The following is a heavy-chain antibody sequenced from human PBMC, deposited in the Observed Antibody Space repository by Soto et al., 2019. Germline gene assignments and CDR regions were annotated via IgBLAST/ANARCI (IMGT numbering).Heavy chain of an antibody. D-gene: IGHD3-22*01. Sequence: QVQLVQSGAEVKKPGSSVKVSCKASGGTFSSYAISWVRQAPGQGLEWMGGIIPIFGTANYAQKFQGRVTITADESTSTAYMELSSLRSDDTAVYYCARAPYYDSSGYYPNWFDPWGQGTLVTVSS. CDR3: ARAPYYDSSGYYPNWFDP. J-gene: IGHJ5*02. CDR2: IIPIFGTA. V-gene: IGHV1-69*01. CDR1: GGTFSSYA.